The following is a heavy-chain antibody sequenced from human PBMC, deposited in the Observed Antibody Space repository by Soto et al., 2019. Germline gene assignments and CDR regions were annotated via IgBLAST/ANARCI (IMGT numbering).Heavy chain of an antibody. CDR3: TTGVYHLDH. Sequence: GGSLRLSCAASGFTFSAYWMTWVRQAPGKGLEWVANIKEEGSEIYYVDSVKGRFTIFRDNAKNSLYLQMTSLRAEDTAVYYCTTGVYHLDHWGQGTLVTVSS. CDR2: IKEEGSEI. CDR1: GFTFSAYW. J-gene: IGHJ4*02. D-gene: IGHD6-13*01. V-gene: IGHV3-7*05.